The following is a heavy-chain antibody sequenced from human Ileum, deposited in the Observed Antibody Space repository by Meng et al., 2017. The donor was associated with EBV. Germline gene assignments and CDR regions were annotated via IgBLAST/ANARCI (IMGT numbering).Heavy chain of an antibody. V-gene: IGHV4-4*02. J-gene: IGHJ4*02. CDR2: VYHRGDT. CDR3: GRDQGRELINH. D-gene: IGHD1-7*01. Sequence: VQLQESGPGLVKPSGTLSLHCTVSGDSISSDIWWSWVRQPPGKGLEWIGEVYHRGDTNYNPSLKSRVDISVDKSKNQFYLSLFSVTAADTAVYYCGRDQGRELINHWGQGTLVTVSS. CDR1: GDSISSDIW.